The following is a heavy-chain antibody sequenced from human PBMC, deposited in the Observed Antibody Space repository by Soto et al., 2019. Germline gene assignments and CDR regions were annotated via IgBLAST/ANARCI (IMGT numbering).Heavy chain of an antibody. Sequence: ASVKVSCKASGGTFSSYAISWVRQAPGQGLEWMGGIIPIFGTANYAQKFQGRVTITADESTSTAYMELSSLRSEDTAVYYCARDPPQFGELLGNFDYWGQGTLVTVSS. CDR3: ARDPPQFGELLGNFDY. J-gene: IGHJ4*02. D-gene: IGHD3-10*01. CDR1: GGTFSSYA. CDR2: IIPIFGTA. V-gene: IGHV1-69*13.